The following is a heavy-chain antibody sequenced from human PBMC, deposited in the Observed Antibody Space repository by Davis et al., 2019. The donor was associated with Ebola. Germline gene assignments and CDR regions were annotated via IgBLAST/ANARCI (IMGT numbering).Heavy chain of an antibody. D-gene: IGHD4-11*01. Sequence: LRLSCSVSGDSLVYGGFYWTWIRHHPGKGLEWIGYIYHTGKTYYNPSLESRVTMSIDTSKNQFTLRLNSVTAADTAVYYCAKDGHSNFNYID. CDR2: IYHTGKT. V-gene: IGHV4-31*03. J-gene: IGHJ6*03. CDR3: AKDGHSNFNYID. CDR1: GDSLVYGGFY.